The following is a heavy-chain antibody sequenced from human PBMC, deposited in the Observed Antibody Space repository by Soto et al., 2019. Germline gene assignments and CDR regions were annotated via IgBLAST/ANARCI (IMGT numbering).Heavy chain of an antibody. J-gene: IGHJ4*02. CDR3: ARERYYYGSGDY. D-gene: IGHD3-10*01. CDR2: IKEDGSEK. Sequence: PGGSLRLSCAASGFTFSSYWMSWVRQAPGKGLEWVANIKEDGSEKNYVDSVKGQFTISRDNAKSSLYLQMNSLRAEDTAVYYCARERYYYGSGDYWGQGTLVTVSS. V-gene: IGHV3-7*01. CDR1: GFTFSSYW.